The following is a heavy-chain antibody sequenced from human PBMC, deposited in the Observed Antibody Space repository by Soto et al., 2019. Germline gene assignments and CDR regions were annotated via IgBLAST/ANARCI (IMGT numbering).Heavy chain of an antibody. CDR3: AGHRYYYDSSGYYYDDY. J-gene: IGHJ4*02. CDR1: GFTFSSYG. CDR2: IWYDGSNK. D-gene: IGHD3-22*01. V-gene: IGHV3-33*01. Sequence: GGSLRLSCAASGFTFSSYGMHWVRQAPGKGLEWVAVIWYDGSNKYYADSVKGRFTISRDNSKNTLYLQMNSLRAEDTAVYYCAGHRYYYDSSGYYYDDYWGQGTLVTVSS.